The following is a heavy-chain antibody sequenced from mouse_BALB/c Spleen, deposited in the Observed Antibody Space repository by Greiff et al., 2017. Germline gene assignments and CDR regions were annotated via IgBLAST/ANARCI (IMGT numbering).Heavy chain of an antibody. D-gene: IGHD2-3*01. J-gene: IGHJ3*01. CDR2: INPGSGGT. CDR3: ARAEDGYFSWFAY. Sequence: QVQLQQSGAELVRPGTSVKVSCKASGYAFTNYLIEWVKQRPGQGLEWIGVINPGSGGTNYNEKFKGKATLTADKSSSTAYMQPSSLTSDDSAVYFCARAEDGYFSWFAYWGQGTLVTVSA. CDR1: GYAFTNYL. V-gene: IGHV1-54*01.